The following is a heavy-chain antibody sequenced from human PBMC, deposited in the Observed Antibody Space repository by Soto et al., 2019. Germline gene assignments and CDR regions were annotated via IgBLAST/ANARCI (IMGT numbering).Heavy chain of an antibody. CDR3: ARKSGFLEWQSRGAFDI. J-gene: IGHJ3*02. D-gene: IGHD3-3*01. CDR1: GYSFTSYW. V-gene: IGHV5-51*01. Sequence: GESLKISCKGSGYSFTSYWIGWVRQMPGRGLEWMGIIYPGDSDTRYSPSFQGQVTISADKSISTAYLQWSSLKASDTAMYYCARKSGFLEWQSRGAFDIWGQGTMVTVSS. CDR2: IYPGDSDT.